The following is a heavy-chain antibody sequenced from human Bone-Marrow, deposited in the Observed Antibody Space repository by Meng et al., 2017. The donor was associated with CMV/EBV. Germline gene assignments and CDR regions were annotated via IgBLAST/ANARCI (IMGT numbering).Heavy chain of an antibody. Sequence: SETLSPTCTVSGGSISSYYWSWIRQPPGKGLEWIGYIYYSGSTNYNPPLKSRVTISVDTSKNQFSLKLSSVTAADTAVYYCANYYVSRGYGIDIWGQGTMVTVPS. J-gene: IGHJ3*02. CDR3: ANYYVSRGYGIDI. CDR1: GGSISSYY. V-gene: IGHV4-59*01. CDR2: IYYSGST. D-gene: IGHD3-22*01.